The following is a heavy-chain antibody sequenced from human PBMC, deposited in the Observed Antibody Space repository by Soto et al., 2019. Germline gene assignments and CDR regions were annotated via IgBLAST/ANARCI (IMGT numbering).Heavy chain of an antibody. CDR1: GGSISSYY. V-gene: IGHV4-59*01. CDR3: ARANNGDSFDY. D-gene: IGHD4-17*01. CDR2: IYYSGST. Sequence: ETLSLTCTVSGGSISSYYWNWIRQPPGKGLEWIGYIYYSGSTNYNPSLKSRVTISVDTSKNQFSLKLSSVTAADTTVYYCARANNGDSFDYWGQGTLVTVSS. J-gene: IGHJ4*02.